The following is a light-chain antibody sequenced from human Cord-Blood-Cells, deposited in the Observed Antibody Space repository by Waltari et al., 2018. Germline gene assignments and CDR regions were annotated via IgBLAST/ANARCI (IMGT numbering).Light chain of an antibody. CDR2: WAS. J-gene: IGKJ3*01. V-gene: IGKV4-1*01. CDR1: QSVLYSSNNKNY. CDR3: QQYYSTPFT. Sequence: DIVMTQSPDSLAVSLGERATINCKSSQSVLYSSNNKNYLAWYQQRPGQPPKLLIYWASTRVSGVPDRFSGGGSGTDVTLTISSLQAEDVAVYYCQQYYSTPFTFGPVSKVDIK.